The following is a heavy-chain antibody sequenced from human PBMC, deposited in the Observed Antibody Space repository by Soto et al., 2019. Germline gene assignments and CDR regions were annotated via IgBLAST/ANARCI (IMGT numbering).Heavy chain of an antibody. CDR3: AKRRSGSYYPGYFDY. J-gene: IGHJ4*02. CDR2: ISASGGTT. CDR1: GFTFSSYA. D-gene: IGHD1-26*01. V-gene: IGHV3-23*01. Sequence: PGGSLRLSCAASGFTFSSYAMSWVRQAPGKGLEWVSSISASGGTTHYADSVKGRLTISRDNSKNTLYLQMNSLRAEDTAVYYCAKRRSGSYYPGYFDYWGQGTLVTVSS.